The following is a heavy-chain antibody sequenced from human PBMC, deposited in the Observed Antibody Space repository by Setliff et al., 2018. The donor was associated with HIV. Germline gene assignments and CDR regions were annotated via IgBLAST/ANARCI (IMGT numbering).Heavy chain of an antibody. CDR2: VNPDGSEA. J-gene: IGHJ4*02. CDR1: GFTFSKYW. CDR3: ARDRRPAGINYGYGYLDD. Sequence: GGSLRLSCAASGFTFSKYWMSWVRQAPGKGLEWVASVNPDGSEASSVGSMKGRFTVSRDNAKNSLSLQMNSLRVEDTAIYYCARDRRPAGINYGYGYLDDWGRGTLVTVSS. D-gene: IGHD2-2*02. V-gene: IGHV3-7*01.